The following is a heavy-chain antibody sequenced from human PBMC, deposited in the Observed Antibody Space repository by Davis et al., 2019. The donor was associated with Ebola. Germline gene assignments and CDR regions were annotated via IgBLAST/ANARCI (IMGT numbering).Heavy chain of an antibody. CDR1: GFTVSSNY. CDR2: IYSGGST. V-gene: IGHV3-53*01. J-gene: IGHJ5*02. CDR3: AKDLSGYCTGGVCHGGWFDP. D-gene: IGHD2-8*02. Sequence: GESLKISCAASGFTVSSNYMSWVRQAPGKGLEWVSVIYSGGSTYYADSVKGRFTISRDNSKNTLYLQMNSLRAEDTAVYYCAKDLSGYCTGGVCHGGWFDPWGQGTLVTVSS.